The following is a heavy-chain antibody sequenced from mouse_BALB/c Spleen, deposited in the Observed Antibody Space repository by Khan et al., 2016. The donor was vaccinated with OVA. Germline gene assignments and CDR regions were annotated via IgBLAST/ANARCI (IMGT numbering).Heavy chain of an antibody. Sequence: EVQLQESGTVLARPGASVKMSCKASGYSFASYWMHWTKQRPGQGLEWIGTIYPGISDTRYNQKFKGKATLTAVSSASTAYMDFSSLTNEDSAVYYCTRSYDSYYFDYWGQGTTLTVSS. V-gene: IGHV1-5*01. CDR2: IYPGISDT. CDR1: GYSFASYW. D-gene: IGHD2-4*01. J-gene: IGHJ2*01. CDR3: TRSYDSYYFDY.